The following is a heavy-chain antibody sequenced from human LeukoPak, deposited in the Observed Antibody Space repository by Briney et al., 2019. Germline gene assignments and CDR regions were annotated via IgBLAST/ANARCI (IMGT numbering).Heavy chain of an antibody. Sequence: PGGSLRLSCAASGFTFNRFAMSWVRQAPGKGLEWVSSITGSGDRTFYADSVKGRFTISRDNSKNTLYLQMNSLRAEDTAVYYCARFLCSSTSCSLSGYYMDVWGKGTTVTVSS. CDR3: ARFLCSSTSCSLSGYYMDV. CDR2: ITGSGDRT. V-gene: IGHV3-23*01. D-gene: IGHD2-2*01. J-gene: IGHJ6*03. CDR1: GFTFNRFA.